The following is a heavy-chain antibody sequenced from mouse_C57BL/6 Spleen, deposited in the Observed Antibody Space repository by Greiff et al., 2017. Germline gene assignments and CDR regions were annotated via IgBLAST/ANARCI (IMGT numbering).Heavy chain of an antibody. CDR1: GYAFSSYW. CDR2: INPSSGYT. Sequence: QVQLQQSGAELVKPGASVKISCKASGYAFSSYWMNWVKQRPGQGLEWIGYINPSSGYTKYNQKFKDKATLTADKSSSTAYMQLSSLTSEDSAVYYCARGDSSGLIYAMDYWGQGTSVTVSS. D-gene: IGHD3-2*02. V-gene: IGHV1S26*01. J-gene: IGHJ4*01. CDR3: ARGDSSGLIYAMDY.